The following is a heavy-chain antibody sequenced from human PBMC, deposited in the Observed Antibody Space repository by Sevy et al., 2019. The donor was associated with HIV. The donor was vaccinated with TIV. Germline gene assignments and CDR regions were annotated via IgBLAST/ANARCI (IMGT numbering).Heavy chain of an antibody. CDR2: INAGNGNT. V-gene: IGHV1-3*01. D-gene: IGHD3-3*01. CDR1: GYTFTRYA. Sequence: ASVKVSCKASGYTFTRYAMHWVRQAPGQRLEWMGWINAGNGNTKYSQKFQGRVTITRDTSASTAYMELSSLRSEDTAVYYCARGSDYDFWSGDCMDVWGQGTTVTVSS. J-gene: IGHJ6*02. CDR3: ARGSDYDFWSGDCMDV.